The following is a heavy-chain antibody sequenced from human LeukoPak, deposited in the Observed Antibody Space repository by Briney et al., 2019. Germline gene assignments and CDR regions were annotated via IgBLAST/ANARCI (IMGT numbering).Heavy chain of an antibody. CDR3: ARRRDSASWSFDP. Sequence: SETLSLTCTVSGGSIISYYWNWIRQPPGKGLEWIGYIYSSGSTNYNPSLKSRVTISVDTSKNQFSLKLSSVTAADTAVYYCARRRDSASWSFDPWGQGTLVSVSS. J-gene: IGHJ5*02. V-gene: IGHV4-4*09. CDR2: IYSSGST. D-gene: IGHD6-13*01. CDR1: GGSIISYY.